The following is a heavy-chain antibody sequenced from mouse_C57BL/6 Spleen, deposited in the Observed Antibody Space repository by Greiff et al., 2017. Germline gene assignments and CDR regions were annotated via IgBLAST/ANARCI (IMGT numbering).Heavy chain of an antibody. CDR2: INPNNGGT. D-gene: IGHD1-1*01. Sequence: VQLQQSGPELVKPGASVKMSCKASGYTFTDYNMHWVKQSHGKSLEWIGYINPNNGGTSYNQKFKGKATLTVNKSSSTAYMELRSLTSEDSAVYYCARYYGSSPYYFDYWGQGTTLTVSS. V-gene: IGHV1-22*01. J-gene: IGHJ2*01. CDR3: ARYYGSSPYYFDY. CDR1: GYTFTDYN.